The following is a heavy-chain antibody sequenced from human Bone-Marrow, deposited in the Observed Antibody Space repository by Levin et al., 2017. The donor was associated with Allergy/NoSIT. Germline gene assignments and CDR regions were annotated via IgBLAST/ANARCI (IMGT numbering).Heavy chain of an antibody. D-gene: IGHD2-15*01. CDR1: GFTFGDYA. CDR3: TKDCSGGSCYSFDY. Sequence: GGSLRLSCTASGFTFGDYAMSWFRQAPGKGLEWVGFIRSKAYGGTTEYAASVKGRFTISRDDSKSIAYLQMNSLKTEDTAVYYCTKDCSGGSCYSFDYWGQGTLVTVSS. CDR2: IRSKAYGGTT. V-gene: IGHV3-49*03. J-gene: IGHJ4*02.